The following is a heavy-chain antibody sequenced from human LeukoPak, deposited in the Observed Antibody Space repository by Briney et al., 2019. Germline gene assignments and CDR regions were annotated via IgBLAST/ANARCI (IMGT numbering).Heavy chain of an antibody. D-gene: IGHD2-15*01. V-gene: IGHV1-18*01. CDR3: ARLGSDCGGGNCY. CDR1: GYTFTTFG. CDR2: INTYNGNT. Sequence: ASVKVSCKASGYTFTTFGIAWVRQAPGQGRKWMGWINTYNGNTNYAQNLQGRVTMTTDTSTSTAYMELRSLTSDDTAVYYCARLGSDCGGGNCYWGQGTLVTVSS. J-gene: IGHJ4*02.